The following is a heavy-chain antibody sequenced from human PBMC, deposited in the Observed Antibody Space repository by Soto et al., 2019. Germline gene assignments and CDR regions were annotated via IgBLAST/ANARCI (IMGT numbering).Heavy chain of an antibody. CDR2: ITGSGRDT. CDR3: AKNGLDNSPSAIDS. Sequence: GGSLRLSCAASGFTFRNNVLSWVRQAPGKGLDWVSGITGSGRDTYYADSVKGRFTISRDNSKNMVFLQMNSLRAEDTALYYCAKNGLDNSPSAIDSWGPGTLATVSS. J-gene: IGHJ4*02. D-gene: IGHD2-8*01. CDR1: GFTFRNNV. V-gene: IGHV3-23*01.